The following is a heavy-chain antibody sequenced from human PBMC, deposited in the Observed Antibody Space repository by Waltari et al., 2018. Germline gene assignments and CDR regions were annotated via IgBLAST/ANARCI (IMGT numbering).Heavy chain of an antibody. CDR1: GGSIISTTYY. V-gene: IGHV4-39*01. J-gene: IGHJ6*02. CDR3: ATHSANHDYHYYAMDV. Sequence: QLQLQESGPGLVKPSETLSLTCIVSGGSIISTTYYWGWIRQPPGKGLEWIGSSYYSGSPNYNPSLKSRVTISVDTSKNRFSLKVSPVTAADTALYYCATHSANHDYHYYAMDVWGLGTTVTVSS. D-gene: IGHD2-15*01. CDR2: SYYSGSP.